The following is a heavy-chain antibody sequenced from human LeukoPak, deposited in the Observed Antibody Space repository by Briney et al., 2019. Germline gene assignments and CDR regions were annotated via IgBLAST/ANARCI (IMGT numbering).Heavy chain of an antibody. V-gene: IGHV4-4*07. Sequence: SETLSLTCTVSNGSISNYYWSWVRQPAGKGLEWIRRIYISGTTNYNPSLKSRIPMSLDTTKNQLSLKLSSVTAADTAVYYCARDEGGSGYIDYWGQGTLITVSS. J-gene: IGHJ4*02. D-gene: IGHD3-22*01. CDR3: ARDEGGSGYIDY. CDR2: IYISGTT. CDR1: NGSISNYY.